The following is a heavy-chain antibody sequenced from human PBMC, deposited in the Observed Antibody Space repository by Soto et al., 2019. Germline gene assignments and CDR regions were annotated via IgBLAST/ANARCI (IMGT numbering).Heavy chain of an antibody. CDR1: GYSFTIYW. V-gene: IGHV5-51*01. D-gene: IGHD3-10*01. Sequence: PAESVTSSCKASGYSFTIYWIVWVLQMPGKGLEWMGILYSGDSDTKYSPSFQGQVTISADKSISTAYLQWSSLKAADTAMYYCARQHNCGSFDYWGQGTLVTVSS. J-gene: IGHJ4*02. CDR2: LYSGDSDT. CDR3: ARQHNCGSFDY.